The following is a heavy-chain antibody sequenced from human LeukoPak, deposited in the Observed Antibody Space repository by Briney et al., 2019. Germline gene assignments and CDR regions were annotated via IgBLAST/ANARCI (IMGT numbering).Heavy chain of an antibody. D-gene: IGHD4-23*01. CDR3: ARDNSVEDTAWWFDP. CDR2: INPSGGST. Sequence: PPASVKVSCKASGYTFTSYYMHWVRQAPGQGLEWMGIINPSGGSTSYVQKFQGRVTMTRDMSTSTDYMELSSLRSEDTAVYYCARDNSVEDTAWWFDPWGQGTLVTVSS. CDR1: GYTFTSYY. J-gene: IGHJ5*02. V-gene: IGHV1-46*01.